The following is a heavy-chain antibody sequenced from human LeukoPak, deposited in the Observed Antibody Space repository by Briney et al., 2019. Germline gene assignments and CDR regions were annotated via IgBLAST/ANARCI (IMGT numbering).Heavy chain of an antibody. CDR1: GFTFSHYN. J-gene: IGHJ4*02. D-gene: IGHD6-19*01. V-gene: IGHV3-23*01. CDR2: ISGSGGST. CDR3: AKDHGVLAVASLDY. Sequence: GGSLRLSCAASGFTFSHYNMSWVRQAPGKGLEWVSAISGSGGSTYYADSVKGRFTISRDNSKNTLYLQMNSLRAEDTAVYYCAKDHGVLAVASLDYWGQGTLVTVSS.